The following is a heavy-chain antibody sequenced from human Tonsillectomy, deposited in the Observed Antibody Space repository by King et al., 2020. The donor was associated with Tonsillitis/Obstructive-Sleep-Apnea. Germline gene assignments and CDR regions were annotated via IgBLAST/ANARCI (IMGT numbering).Heavy chain of an antibody. Sequence: QLPESGPGLVKPSETLSLTCTVSGGSISSSSYYWGWIRQPPGKGLEWIGSIYYSGSTYYNPSLKSRVTISEDTSKNQFSLKLSSVTAADTAVYYCARLPYYYDSSGYYADYWGQGTLVTVSS. V-gene: IGHV4-39*01. CDR1: GGSISSSSYY. J-gene: IGHJ4*02. CDR2: IYYSGST. CDR3: ARLPYYYDSSGYYADY. D-gene: IGHD3-22*01.